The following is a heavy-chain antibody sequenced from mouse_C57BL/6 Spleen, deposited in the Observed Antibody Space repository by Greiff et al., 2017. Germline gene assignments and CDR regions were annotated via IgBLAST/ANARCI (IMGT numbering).Heavy chain of an antibody. Sequence: VQLQQPGAELVKPGASVKMSCKASGYTFTSYWITWVKQRPGQGLEWIGDIYPGSGSTNYNEKFKSKATLTVDTSSSTAYMQLSSLTSEDSAVYYCARTNYYGSSYAYAMDYWGQGTSVTVSS. CDR1: GYTFTSYW. V-gene: IGHV1-55*01. CDR2: IYPGSGST. J-gene: IGHJ4*01. CDR3: ARTNYYGSSYAYAMDY. D-gene: IGHD1-1*01.